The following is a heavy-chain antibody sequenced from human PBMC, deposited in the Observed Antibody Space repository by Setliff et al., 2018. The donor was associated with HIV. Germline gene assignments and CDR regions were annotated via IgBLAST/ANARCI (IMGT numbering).Heavy chain of an antibody. CDR2: IYFSGST. CDR1: GGSFSSVSYY. J-gene: IGHJ6*02. D-gene: IGHD6-13*01. V-gene: IGHV4-61*10. Sequence: PSETLSLTCTVSGGSFSSVSYYWNWIRQPAGKGLEWIGRIYFSGSTNYNPSLKSRVTISVDTSKKQFSLKLRSVTAADTAVYYCARVVWMAAAGTIDYYYYGMDIWGQGTTVTVSS. CDR3: ARVVWMAAAGTIDYYYYGMDI.